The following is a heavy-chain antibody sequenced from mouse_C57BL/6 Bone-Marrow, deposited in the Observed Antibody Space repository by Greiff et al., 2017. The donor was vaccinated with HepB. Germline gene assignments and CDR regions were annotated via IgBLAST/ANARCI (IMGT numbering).Heavy chain of an antibody. V-gene: IGHV6-3*01. Sequence: EVQGVESGGGLVQPGGSMKLSCVASGFTFSNYWMNWVRQSPEKGLEWVAQIRLKSDNYATHYAESVKGRFTISRDDSKSSVYLQMNNLRAEDTGIYYCTAYYDYWYFDVWGTGTTVTVSS. CDR2: IRLKSDNYAT. CDR3: TAYYDYWYFDV. J-gene: IGHJ1*03. D-gene: IGHD2-4*01. CDR1: GFTFSNYW.